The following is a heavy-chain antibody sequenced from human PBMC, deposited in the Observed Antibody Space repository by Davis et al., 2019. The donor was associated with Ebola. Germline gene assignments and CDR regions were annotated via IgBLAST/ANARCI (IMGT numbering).Heavy chain of an antibody. V-gene: IGHV1-69*10. CDR2: IIPILGIA. Sequence: SVKVSCKASGGTFSSYAISWVRQAPGQGLEWMGGIIPILGIANYAQKFQGRVTITADKSTSTAYMELSSLRSEDTAVYYCARDCSSTSCYYYYYYGMDVWGQGTTVTVSS. J-gene: IGHJ6*02. CDR3: ARDCSSTSCYYYYYYGMDV. D-gene: IGHD2-2*01. CDR1: GGTFSSYA.